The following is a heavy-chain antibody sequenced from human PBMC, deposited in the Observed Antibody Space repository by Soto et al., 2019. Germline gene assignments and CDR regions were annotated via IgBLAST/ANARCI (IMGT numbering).Heavy chain of an antibody. CDR3: ARSVFP. J-gene: IGHJ5*02. V-gene: IGHV4-31*01. Sequence: PSETLSLTCTVSGGSISSGGYYWNWIRQHPGKGLEWIGYIYYIGSTYFNTSLKSLVTISLDTSKNQFSLKLSSVTAADTAVYYCARSVFPWGQGTLVTVAS. CDR1: GGSISSGGYY. CDR2: IYYIGST.